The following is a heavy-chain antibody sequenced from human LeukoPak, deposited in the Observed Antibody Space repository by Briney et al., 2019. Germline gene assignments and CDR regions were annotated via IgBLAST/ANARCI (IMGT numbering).Heavy chain of an antibody. V-gene: IGHV4-59*01. CDR1: GGSISSYY. CDR3: ARIMVYAGYGMDV. Sequence: SETLSLTCTVSGGSISSYYWSWIRQPPGKGLEWIGYIYYSGSTNYNPSLKSRVTISVDTSKNQFSLKLSSVTAADTAVYYCARIMVYAGYGMDVWGQGTTATVSS. J-gene: IGHJ6*02. CDR2: IYYSGST. D-gene: IGHD2-8*01.